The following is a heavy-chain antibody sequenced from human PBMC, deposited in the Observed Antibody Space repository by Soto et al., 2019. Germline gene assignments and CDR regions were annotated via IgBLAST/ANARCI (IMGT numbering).Heavy chain of an antibody. D-gene: IGHD3-16*01. J-gene: IGHJ4*02. V-gene: IGHV3-7*05. CDR3: ARVSPVMSPGY. CDR1: GFTFSNSL. Sequence: PGGSLRLSCAVSGFTFSNSLLSWVRQAPGKGLEWVANINQDGSDKYYVDSVKGRFTISRDNAKNSLYLQMNSLRAEDTAIYYCARVSPVMSPGYWGQGTLVTVSS. CDR2: INQDGSDK.